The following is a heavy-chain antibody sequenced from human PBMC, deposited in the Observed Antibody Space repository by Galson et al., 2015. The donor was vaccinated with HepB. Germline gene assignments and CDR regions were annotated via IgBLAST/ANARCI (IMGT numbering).Heavy chain of an antibody. V-gene: IGHV1-3*01. CDR2: INAGTGKT. D-gene: IGHD3-3*01. Sequence: SVKVSCKASEYTFTSYPMHWVRQAPGQRLEWMGWINAGTGKTKYSQKFQGRITITRDTSATTVYMELSSLRSEDTAVYYCARMGDFWCGPMGNVWFDPWGQGTLVTVSS. CDR1: EYTFTSYP. CDR3: ARMGDFWCGPMGNVWFDP. J-gene: IGHJ5*02.